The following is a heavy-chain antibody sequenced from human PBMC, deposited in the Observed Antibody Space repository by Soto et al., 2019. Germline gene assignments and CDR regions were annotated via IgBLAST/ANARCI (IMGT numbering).Heavy chain of an antibody. J-gene: IGHJ3*01. D-gene: IGHD2-21*02. CDR3: ARAAYCGGDCYVFYV. CDR1: GYSFTNYW. Sequence: PGESLKISWKGSGYSFTNYWIGWVRQMPGKGLEWMGIVYPADSDTTYSPSFQGQVTISADKSISTAYLQWSSLKASDTAMYYCARAAYCGGDCYVFYVRAQRTTVTVSS. V-gene: IGHV5-51*01. CDR2: VYPADSDT.